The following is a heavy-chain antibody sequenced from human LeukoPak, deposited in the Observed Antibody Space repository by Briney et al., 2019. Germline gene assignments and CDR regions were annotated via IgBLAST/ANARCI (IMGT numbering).Heavy chain of an antibody. CDR2: ISSNGGST. D-gene: IGHD2-15*01. CDR1: GFTFSSYA. CDR3: ARTFACSGGSCRDYGDSGEFDY. Sequence: GGSLRLSCAASGFTFSSYAMHWVRQAPGKGLEYVSAISSNGGSTYANSVKGRFTISRDNSKNTLYLQMGSLGAEDMAVYYCARTFACSGGSCRDYGDSGEFDYWGQGTLVTVSS. V-gene: IGHV3-64*01. J-gene: IGHJ4*02.